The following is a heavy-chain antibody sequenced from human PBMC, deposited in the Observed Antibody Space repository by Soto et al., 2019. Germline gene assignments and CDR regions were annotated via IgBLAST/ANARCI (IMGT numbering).Heavy chain of an antibody. Sequence: ASVKVSCKVSGYTLTELSMHWVRQAPGKGLEWMGGFDPEDGETIYAQKFQGRVTMTEDTSTDTAYMELSSLRSEDTAVYYCTTDYYFTLKLVRFDYWGLGTLVTVSS. J-gene: IGHJ4*01. V-gene: IGHV1-24*01. D-gene: IGHD3-22*01. CDR1: GYTLTELS. CDR3: TTDYYFTLKLVRFDY. CDR2: FDPEDGET.